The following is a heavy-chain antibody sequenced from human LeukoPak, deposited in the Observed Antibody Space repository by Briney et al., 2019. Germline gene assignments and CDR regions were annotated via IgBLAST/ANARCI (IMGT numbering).Heavy chain of an antibody. CDR3: AKSYYVWGSYRYQTLDY. D-gene: IGHD3-16*02. CDR1: GFTFSSYA. J-gene: IGHJ4*02. CDR2: ISGSGGST. Sequence: GGSLRLSCAASGFTFSSYAMHWVRQAPGKGLEWVSAISGSGGSTYYADSVKGRFTISRDNSKNTLYLQMNSLRAEDTAVYYCAKSYYVWGSYRYQTLDYWGQGTLVTVSS. V-gene: IGHV3-23*01.